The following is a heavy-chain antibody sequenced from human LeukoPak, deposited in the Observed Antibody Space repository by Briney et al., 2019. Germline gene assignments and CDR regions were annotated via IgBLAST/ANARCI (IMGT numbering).Heavy chain of an antibody. J-gene: IGHJ4*02. Sequence: GGSLRLSCAASGFTFSSYAMSWVRQAPGKGLEWVSSISGSGGSTYNADSVKGRFTISRDNSKNTLYLQMNSLRTEDTAVYYCAKGSYYFDYRGQGTLVTVSS. V-gene: IGHV3-23*01. D-gene: IGHD1-26*01. CDR1: GFTFSSYA. CDR2: ISGSGGST. CDR3: AKGSYYFDY.